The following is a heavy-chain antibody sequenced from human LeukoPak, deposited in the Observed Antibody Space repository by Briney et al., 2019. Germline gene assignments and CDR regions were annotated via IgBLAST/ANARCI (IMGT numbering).Heavy chain of an antibody. J-gene: IGHJ4*02. Sequence: ASVKVSCKASGYTFTGYYMHWVRQAPGQGLEWMGWINPNSGGTNYAQKFQGRVTMTRDTSISTAYMELSRLRSDDTAVYYRARDERHNWNNFDYWGQGTLVTVSS. D-gene: IGHD1/OR15-1a*01. CDR2: INPNSGGT. CDR3: ARDERHNWNNFDY. V-gene: IGHV1-2*02. CDR1: GYTFTGYY.